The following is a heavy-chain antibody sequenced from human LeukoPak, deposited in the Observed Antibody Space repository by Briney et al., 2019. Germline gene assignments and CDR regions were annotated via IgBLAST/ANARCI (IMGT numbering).Heavy chain of an antibody. Sequence: GGSLRLSCAASGFTFSSYSMNWVRQAPGKGLEWVSYISSSSSTIYYADSVKGRFTISRDNAKNSLYLQMNSPRAEDTAVYYCARDPRFLAAFDIWGQGTMVTVSS. CDR3: ARDPRFLAAFDI. V-gene: IGHV3-48*01. CDR1: GFTFSSYS. J-gene: IGHJ3*02. CDR2: ISSSSSTI. D-gene: IGHD3-3*01.